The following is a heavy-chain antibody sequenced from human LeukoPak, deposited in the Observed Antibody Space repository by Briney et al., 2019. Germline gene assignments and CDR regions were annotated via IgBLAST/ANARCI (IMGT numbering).Heavy chain of an antibody. CDR2: LTPSLAPT. D-gene: IGHD3-10*01. Sequence: SVTVSCKASGYSFTSYGISWVRQAPGQGLESIGCLTPSLAPTNYAQKLQARLTMTTDTSTSTAYKELRSLSSADTAVYYCARGLSGSGSYGDYWGQGTLAPVSS. CDR1: GYSFTSYG. CDR3: ARGLSGSGSYGDY. J-gene: IGHJ4*02. V-gene: IGHV1-18*01.